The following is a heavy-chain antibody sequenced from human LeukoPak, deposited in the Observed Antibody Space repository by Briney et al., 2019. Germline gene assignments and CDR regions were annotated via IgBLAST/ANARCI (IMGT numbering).Heavy chain of an antibody. CDR2: INPSSGGT. CDR1: GGTFSSYA. Sequence: ASVKVSCKASGGTFSSYAISWVRQAPGQGLEWMGWINPSSGGTNYAQKFQGRVTMTRDTSISTAYMELSRLRSDDTAVYYCARDQTHYDILTGPPGDYWGQGTLVTVSS. J-gene: IGHJ4*02. D-gene: IGHD3-9*01. V-gene: IGHV1-2*02. CDR3: ARDQTHYDILTGPPGDY.